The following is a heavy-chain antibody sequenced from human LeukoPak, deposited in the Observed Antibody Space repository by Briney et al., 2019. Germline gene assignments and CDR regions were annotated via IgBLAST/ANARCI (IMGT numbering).Heavy chain of an antibody. CDR1: GGTFSSYA. V-gene: IGHV1-69*05. D-gene: IGHD3-22*01. J-gene: IGHJ5*02. CDR3: ASSPYYYDSSEEFWFDP. CDR2: IIPIFGTA. Sequence: GASVKVSFKASGGTFSSYAISWVRQAPGQGLEWMGGIIPIFGTANYAQKFQGRVTITTDESTSTAYMELSSLRSEDTAVYYCASSPYYYDSSEEFWFDPWGQGTLVTVSS.